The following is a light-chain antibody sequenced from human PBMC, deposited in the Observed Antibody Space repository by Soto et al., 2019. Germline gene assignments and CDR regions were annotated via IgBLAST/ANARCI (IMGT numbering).Light chain of an antibody. CDR3: SSYTKRNTWV. CDR1: SSDVGGYNY. J-gene: IGLJ2*01. V-gene: IGLV2-14*01. CDR2: EVS. Sequence: QSALTQPASVSGSPGQSITISCTGTSSDVGGYNYVSWYQQHPGKAPKLMIYEVSNRPSGVSNRFSGSKSDNTASLTISGLQAEDEADYYCSSYTKRNTWVFGGGTKVTVL.